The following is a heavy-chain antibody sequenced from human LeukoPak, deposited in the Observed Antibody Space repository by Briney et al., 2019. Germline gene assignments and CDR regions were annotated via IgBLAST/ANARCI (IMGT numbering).Heavy chain of an antibody. CDR1: GFTFSSYW. J-gene: IGHJ3*01. D-gene: IGHD2-21*02. CDR2: INQHGSDK. Sequence: PGGSLRLSCAASGFTFSSYWMSWVRQAPGKGLEWVANINQHGSDKYYVDSVRGRFTVSRDNAKNSLFLQMNSLRAEDTAVYYCARAGLVVVTAKKSDAFDVWGQGTMVTVSS. V-gene: IGHV3-7*05. CDR3: ARAGLVVVTAKKSDAFDV.